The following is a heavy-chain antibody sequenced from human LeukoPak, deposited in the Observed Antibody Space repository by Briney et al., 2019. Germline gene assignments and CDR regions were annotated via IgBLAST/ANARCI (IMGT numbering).Heavy chain of an antibody. V-gene: IGHV3-15*01. D-gene: IGHD6-13*01. CDR2: IKSNSNGGTI. J-gene: IGHJ3*01. CDR1: GFTFSNAW. Sequence: PGGSLRLSCAASGFTFSNAWMSWVRQAPGKGLEWVGRIKSNSNGGTIDYAAPVKGRFTISRDDPKNTLYLQMNSLKTEDTGVYYCTTNPYSSSWLAGAFAVRGQGTVVSVSS. CDR3: TTNPYSSSWLAGAFAV.